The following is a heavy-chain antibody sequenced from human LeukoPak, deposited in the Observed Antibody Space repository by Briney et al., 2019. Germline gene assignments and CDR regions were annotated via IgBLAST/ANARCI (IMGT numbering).Heavy chain of an antibody. J-gene: IGHJ4*02. CDR1: GGSISGYY. CDR3: ARENPGPLEWLPLLDYYFDY. Sequence: SETLSLTCTVSGGSISGYYWNWIRQSPGKGLEWIGYIYYSGITNYNPSLKSRVTISVDTSKNQFSLKLTSVTAADTAIYHCARENPGPLEWLPLLDYYFDYWGQGTLVTVSS. V-gene: IGHV4-59*01. CDR2: IYYSGIT. D-gene: IGHD3-3*01.